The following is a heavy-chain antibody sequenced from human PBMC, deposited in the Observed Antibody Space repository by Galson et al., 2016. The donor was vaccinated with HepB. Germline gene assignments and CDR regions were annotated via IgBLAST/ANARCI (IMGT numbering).Heavy chain of an antibody. CDR3: ARHRVERDNSLLTFDY. Sequence: LSLTCTVSGASISSYYWSWIRQSPGKGLEWIGYVSKTGSTRYRPSLWSRVSLSVDTSKNQFSLNLSFATAADTALYYCARHRVERDNSLLTFDYWGQGALVTVSS. CDR2: VSKTGST. V-gene: IGHV4-59*08. D-gene: IGHD1-20*01. CDR1: GASISSYY. J-gene: IGHJ4*02.